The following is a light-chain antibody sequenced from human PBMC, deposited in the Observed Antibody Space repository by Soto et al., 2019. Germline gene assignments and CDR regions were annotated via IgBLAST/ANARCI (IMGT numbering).Light chain of an antibody. CDR2: GAS. CDR1: QSLSSSY. Sequence: IVLTQSQGTLSLSPGDRATLSCGASQSLSSSYLAWYQQKPGQAPRLLIYGASSRATGIPDRFSGSGSGTDFTLTISRLEPEDFAVYYCQQYGTSPYTFGQGTKLEIK. V-gene: IGKV3-20*01. CDR3: QQYGTSPYT. J-gene: IGKJ2*01.